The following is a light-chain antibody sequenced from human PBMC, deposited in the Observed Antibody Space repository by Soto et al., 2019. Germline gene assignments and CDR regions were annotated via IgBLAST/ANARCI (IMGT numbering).Light chain of an antibody. J-gene: IGKJ4*01. V-gene: IGKV1-39*01. CDR2: AAS. Sequence: DIQMTQSPSSLSASVGDRVTITCRASQSVSNYLKWYQQKPGKAPKLLIYAASTLQSGVPSRFSGGGSGTDFTLTISSLHPEVFVSCYGQHLDIPSLT. CDR3: QHLDIPSLT. CDR1: QSVSNY.